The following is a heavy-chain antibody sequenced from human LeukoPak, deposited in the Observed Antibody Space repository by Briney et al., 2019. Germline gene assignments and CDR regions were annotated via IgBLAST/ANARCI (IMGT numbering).Heavy chain of an antibody. CDR2: ILASGSAS. Sequence: GGSLRLSCAVSGFTLSGYTMSWVRRAPGKGLEWVSSILASGSASYYGDSVKGRFTISRDSSKTTLYLEMNSLRVEDTAVYYCAKDRVPDNRWNFDYWGQGTLVTVSS. CDR3: AKDRVPDNRWNFDY. CDR1: GFTLSGYT. J-gene: IGHJ4*02. D-gene: IGHD1-1*01. V-gene: IGHV3-23*01.